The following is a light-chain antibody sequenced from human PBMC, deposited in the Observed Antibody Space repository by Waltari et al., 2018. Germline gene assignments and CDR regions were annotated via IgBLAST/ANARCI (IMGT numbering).Light chain of an antibody. Sequence: DIQLTQSPSTLSASVGDRVTTTCRASQRVSRWLAWYQQKPGKAPKLLIYATSDLDIGVPSRIRGSRSGADFTLYISSLQPDGFATYYCQQYDTHYRTFGQGTKVEIK. CDR1: QRVSRW. CDR3: QQYDTHYRT. V-gene: IGKV1-5*03. J-gene: IGKJ1*01. CDR2: ATS.